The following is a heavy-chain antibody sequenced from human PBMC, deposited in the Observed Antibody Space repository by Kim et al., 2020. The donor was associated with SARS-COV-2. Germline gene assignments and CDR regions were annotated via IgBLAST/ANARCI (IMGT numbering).Heavy chain of an antibody. Sequence: SETLSLTCAIHGGSLSGYYWSWIHQPPGKGLEWIGEVNHSGSTTYSPSLKSRGTILVDTSKNQFSLKLSSVTAADTAFYYCAREYGSASYGFDFWGQGTLVTVSS. CDR2: VNHSGST. CDR1: GGSLSGYY. J-gene: IGHJ4*02. D-gene: IGHD3-10*01. CDR3: AREYGSASYGFDF. V-gene: IGHV4-34*01.